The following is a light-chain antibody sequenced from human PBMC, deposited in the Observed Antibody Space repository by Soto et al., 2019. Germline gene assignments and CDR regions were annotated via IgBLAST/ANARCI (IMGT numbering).Light chain of an antibody. Sequence: QSALTQPRSVSGSPGQSVTISYTGTSSDVGGYNYVSWYRQHPGKAPKLLIYDVNKRPSGVPDRFSGSKSGNTASLTISGLQAEDEADYYCCSYAGSYTHYVFGTGTKVTVL. CDR1: SSDVGGYNY. CDR2: DVN. CDR3: CSYAGSYTHYV. J-gene: IGLJ1*01. V-gene: IGLV2-11*01.